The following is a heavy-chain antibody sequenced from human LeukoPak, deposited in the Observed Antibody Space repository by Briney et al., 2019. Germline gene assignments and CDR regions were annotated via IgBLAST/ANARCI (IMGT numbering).Heavy chain of an antibody. J-gene: IGHJ4*02. D-gene: IGHD2-15*01. CDR1: GFTFSSPA. V-gene: IGHV3-23*01. Sequence: GGSLRLXCAGSGFTFSSPAMSWVRQAPGKGLEWVSAISASGGSTYYADSVKGRFTISRDNSKSSVYLQMSSLRVEDTAVYYCAKRYCSGGSCYSGDWGQGTPVTVSP. CDR2: ISASGGST. CDR3: AKRYCSGGSCYSGD.